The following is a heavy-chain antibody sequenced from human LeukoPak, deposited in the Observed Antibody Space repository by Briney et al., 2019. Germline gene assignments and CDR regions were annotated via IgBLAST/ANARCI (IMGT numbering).Heavy chain of an antibody. CDR1: GFTFSSYT. Sequence: GGSLRLSCAASGFTFSSYTMSWVRQAPGKGLEWVGRIKSKSDGGTIDYAAPVKGRFTISRDDSKNTLYLQMHSLTTEDTAVYYCATTRTYWGQGTLVTVSS. CDR3: ATTRTY. CDR2: IKSKSDGGTI. J-gene: IGHJ4*02. V-gene: IGHV3-15*01.